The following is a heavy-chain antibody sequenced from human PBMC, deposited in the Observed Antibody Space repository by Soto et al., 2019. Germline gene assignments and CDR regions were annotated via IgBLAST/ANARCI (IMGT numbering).Heavy chain of an antibody. V-gene: IGHV3-33*01. D-gene: IGHD2-15*01. J-gene: IGHJ6*03. CDR3: ARVGIGYCSGGSCYSVYYYYMDV. CDR1: GFTFSSYG. CDR2: IWYDGSNK. Sequence: GGSLRLSCAASGFTFSSYGMHWVRQAPGKGLEWVAVIWYDGSNKYYADSVKGRFTISRDNSKNTLYLQMNSLRAEDTAVYYCARVGIGYCSGGSCYSVYYYYMDVWGKGTTVTVSS.